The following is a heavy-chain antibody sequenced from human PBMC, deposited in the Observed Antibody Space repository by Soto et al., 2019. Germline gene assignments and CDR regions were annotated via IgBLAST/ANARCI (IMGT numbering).Heavy chain of an antibody. D-gene: IGHD1-7*01. Sequence: PGGSLRLSCAASGFTVSSNYMSWVRQAPGKGLEWVSVIYSGGSTYYADSVKGRFTISRDNSKNTLYLQMNSLRAEDTAVYYCVKSETVTGTMLTSWGQGTLVTVSS. CDR3: VKSETVTGTMLTS. V-gene: IGHV3-53*01. J-gene: IGHJ5*02. CDR1: GFTVSSNY. CDR2: IYSGGST.